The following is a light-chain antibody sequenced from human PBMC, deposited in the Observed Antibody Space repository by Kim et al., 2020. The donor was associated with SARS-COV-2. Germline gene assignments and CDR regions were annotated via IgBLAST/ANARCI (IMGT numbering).Light chain of an antibody. Sequence: EIVMTQSPATLSVSPGERATLSRRASQSVSNNLAWYQQKPGQAPRLVVYDASTRATGIPARFSGSGSGTEFTLTISSLQSEDFAVYYCQQYNNWPPYTFGQGTKVDIK. J-gene: IGKJ2*01. CDR3: QQYNNWPPYT. V-gene: IGKV3-15*01. CDR2: DAS. CDR1: QSVSNN.